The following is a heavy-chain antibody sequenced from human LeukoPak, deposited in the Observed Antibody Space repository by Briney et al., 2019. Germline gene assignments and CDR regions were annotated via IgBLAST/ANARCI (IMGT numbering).Heavy chain of an antibody. CDR2: IYYSGST. J-gene: IGHJ4*02. CDR3: ARVKVVPAAMYDY. Sequence: SETLSLTCTVSGGSISSYYWSWIRQPPGKGLEWIGYIYYSGSTNYNPSLKSRVTISVDTSKNQFSLKLSPVTAADTAVYYYARVKVVPAAMYDYWGQGTLVTVSS. D-gene: IGHD2-2*01. V-gene: IGHV4-59*01. CDR1: GGSISSYY.